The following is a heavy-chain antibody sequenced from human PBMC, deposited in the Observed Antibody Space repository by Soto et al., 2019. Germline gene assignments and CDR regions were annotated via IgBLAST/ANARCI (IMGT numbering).Heavy chain of an antibody. J-gene: IGHJ4*02. D-gene: IGHD6-19*01. CDR3: ARRYNSGWYDY. CDR2: VYHSGST. CDR1: GGSISNYY. V-gene: IGHV4-59*01. Sequence: PSETLSLTCTVSGGSISNYYWSWIRQPPGKGLEWIGCVYHSGSTYYNPSLKSRVTISVDTSKNRFSLKLSSVTAADTAVYYCARRYNSGWYDYWGQGTLVTVSS.